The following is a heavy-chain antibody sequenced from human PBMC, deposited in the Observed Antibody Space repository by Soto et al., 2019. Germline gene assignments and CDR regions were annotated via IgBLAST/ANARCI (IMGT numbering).Heavy chain of an antibody. CDR3: ARRYGSCFDY. J-gene: IGHJ4*02. V-gene: IGHV4-59*08. D-gene: IGHD5-18*01. CDR2: IYYSGST. Sequence: PSETVSRTGTVSGGYMSSYCWSWVRQPPGKGLEWIGYIYYSGSTNYNPSLKSRVTISVDTSSNQFSLKLSSVTAADTAVYYCARRYGSCFDYWGQGTLVTVSS. CDR1: GGYMSSYC.